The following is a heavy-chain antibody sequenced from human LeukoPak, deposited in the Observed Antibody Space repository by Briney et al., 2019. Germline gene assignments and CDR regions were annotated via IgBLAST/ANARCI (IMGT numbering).Heavy chain of an antibody. V-gene: IGHV3-23*01. D-gene: IGHD6-19*01. CDR3: VKRAPVPGEQMFYFDY. CDR1: GLTFSNYP. J-gene: IGHJ4*02. CDR2: IGARNGAT. Sequence: GGSLRLSCEASGLTFSNYPMSWVRQSPGKGLEWVSSIGARNGATFFADSVKGRFTISRDNSKNTLYLQMNGLRAEDTAVYYCVKRAPVPGEQMFYFDYWGQGLLVTVSS.